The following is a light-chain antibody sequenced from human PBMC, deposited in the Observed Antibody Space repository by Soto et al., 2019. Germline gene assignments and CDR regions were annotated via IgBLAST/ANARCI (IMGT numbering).Light chain of an antibody. J-gene: IGKJ2*02. V-gene: IGKV1-39*01. CDR3: QLSYSIPCS. CDR2: AAS. Sequence: DIQMTQSPSSLSASVGDRVTITCRASQSISSYLNWYQQKPGKAPKLLIYAASSLQSGVPSRFSGSGSGTDFTLPISSLQAEDFATYYCQLSYSIPCSFGQGTKLEIK. CDR1: QSISSY.